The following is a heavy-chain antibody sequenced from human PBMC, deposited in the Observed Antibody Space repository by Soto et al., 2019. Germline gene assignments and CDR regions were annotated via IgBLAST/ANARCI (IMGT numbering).Heavy chain of an antibody. J-gene: IGHJ5*02. CDR1: GFTFSTAW. D-gene: IGHD3-10*01. Sequence: EVQLVESGGGLVKPVESLRLSCAASGFTFSTAWMTWVRQAPGRGLEWVARIKTTSDGGTIHYAAPVKGRFTISRDDSKDTLFLQMNSLKIEDTALYYCIRDPYGSTWGQGTLVTVSS. CDR3: IRDPYGST. V-gene: IGHV3-15*01. CDR2: IKTTSDGGTI.